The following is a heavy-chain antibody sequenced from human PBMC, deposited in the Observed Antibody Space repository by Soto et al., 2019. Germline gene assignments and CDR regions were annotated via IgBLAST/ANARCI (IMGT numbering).Heavy chain of an antibody. CDR3: AKDFGGSDYYYYMDV. CDR1: GFTFSSYG. Sequence: GALRLSCAASGFTFSSYGMHWVRQAPGKGLEWVAVISYDGSNKYYADSVKGRFTISRDNSKNTLYLQMNSLRAEDTAVYYCAKDFGGSDYYYYMDVWGKGTTVTVSS. V-gene: IGHV3-30*18. D-gene: IGHD3-16*01. J-gene: IGHJ6*03. CDR2: ISYDGSNK.